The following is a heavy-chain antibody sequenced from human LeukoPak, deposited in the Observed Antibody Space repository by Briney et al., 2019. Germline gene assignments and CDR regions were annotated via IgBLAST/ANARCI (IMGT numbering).Heavy chain of an antibody. Sequence: GGSLRLSCAASGFTFSNAWMSWVRQAPGKGVEWVGRIKSKTDGGTTDYAAPVNGRFTISRDDSKNTLYLQMNSLKTEDTAVYYCTTMTYYDILTGYPIDYWGQGTLVTVSS. V-gene: IGHV3-15*01. CDR2: IKSKTDGGTT. CDR1: GFTFSNAW. J-gene: IGHJ4*02. D-gene: IGHD3-9*01. CDR3: TTMTYYDILTGYPIDY.